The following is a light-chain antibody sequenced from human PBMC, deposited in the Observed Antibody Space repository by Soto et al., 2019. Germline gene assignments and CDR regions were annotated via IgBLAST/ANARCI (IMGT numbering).Light chain of an antibody. V-gene: IGKV1-39*01. CDR2: TSS. CDR1: QPISEY. CDR3: QQSYSTPSIT. Sequence: DIQMTQSPSSLSASVGDRVTITCRTSQPISEYLNWYQQKPGKAPSLLIYTSSNLQTGVPSRFSGSGSGTDFTLTISSLQPEDFATYYCQQSYSTPSITFGQGTRLEIK. J-gene: IGKJ5*01.